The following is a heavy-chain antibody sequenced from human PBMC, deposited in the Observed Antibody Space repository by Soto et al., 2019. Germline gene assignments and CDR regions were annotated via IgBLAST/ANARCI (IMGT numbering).Heavy chain of an antibody. Sequence: GGSLRLSCAASGFTFSSYAMSWVRQAPGKGLEWVSATSGSGGSTHYADSVKGRFTISRDNSKNTLYLQMNSLRAEDTAVYYCAKGNYDFWSGPDGFDIWGQGTMVTVSS. D-gene: IGHD3-3*01. J-gene: IGHJ3*02. V-gene: IGHV3-23*01. CDR1: GFTFSSYA. CDR3: AKGNYDFWSGPDGFDI. CDR2: TSGSGGST.